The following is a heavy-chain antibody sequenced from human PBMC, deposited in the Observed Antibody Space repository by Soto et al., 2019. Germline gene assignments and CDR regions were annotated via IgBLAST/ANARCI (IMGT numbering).Heavy chain of an antibody. CDR1: GGSISSYY. V-gene: IGHV4-59*01. J-gene: IGHJ3*02. Sequence: QVQLQGSGPGLVKPSETLSLTCTVSGGSISSYYWSWIRQPPGNRLEWIGYIYYSGSTNYNPSLTSRATISVDTSKTQFSLRLSSVTAADTAVYYCASALRGVTYGFNIWGQGTMVTVSS. CDR2: IYYSGST. D-gene: IGHD3-10*01. CDR3: ASALRGVTYGFNI.